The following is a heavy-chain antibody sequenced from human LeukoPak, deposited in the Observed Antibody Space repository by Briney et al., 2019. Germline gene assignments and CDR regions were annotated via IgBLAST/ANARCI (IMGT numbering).Heavy chain of an antibody. CDR3: VRRNYYFDY. CDR2: IYYSGST. V-gene: IGHV4-39*01. Sequence: SETLSLTCTVSGGSISDSSSYWGWIRQPPGKGLEWVASIYYSGSTYYNPSLKSRVSVSVDTSKNQFSLKLSSVIAADTAVYYCVRRNYYFDYWGQGTLVTVSS. J-gene: IGHJ4*02. CDR1: GGSISDSSSY.